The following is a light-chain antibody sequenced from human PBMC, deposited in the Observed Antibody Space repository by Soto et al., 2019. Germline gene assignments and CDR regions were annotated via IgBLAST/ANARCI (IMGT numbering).Light chain of an antibody. J-gene: IGKJ4*01. V-gene: IGKV1-9*01. CDR3: QQTRSYPST. Sequence: DIQITQSPSSLSASVEDRVIITCRASQGITSYLAWYQQKPGKAPNLLIYGASTLQSGVPSRFSGSGSGTDFTLTINSLQAEDFATYYCQQTRSYPSTFGGGTKVDIK. CDR2: GAS. CDR1: QGITSY.